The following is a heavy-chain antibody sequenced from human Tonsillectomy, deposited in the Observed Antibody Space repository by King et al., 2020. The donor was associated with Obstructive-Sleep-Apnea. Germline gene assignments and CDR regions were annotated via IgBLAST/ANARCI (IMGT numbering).Heavy chain of an antibody. CDR1: GFSFVDYA. CDR3: VKDTTPHVFYYFDY. D-gene: IGHD2/OR15-2a*01. V-gene: IGHV3-9*01. J-gene: IGHJ4*02. Sequence: VQLVESGGGLVQPGRYLRLSCAASGFSFVDYAKHWVRPAPGKGLELGLGIMWHRDNIHYSVSVKGRITIARDNAKNSLYLQMNSLRAEDTALYYCVKDTTPHVFYYFDYWGQGTLVTVSS. CDR2: IMWHRDNI.